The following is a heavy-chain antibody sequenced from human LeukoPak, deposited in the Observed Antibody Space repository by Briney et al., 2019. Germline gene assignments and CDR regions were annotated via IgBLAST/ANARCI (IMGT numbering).Heavy chain of an antibody. J-gene: IGHJ5*02. V-gene: IGHV3-21*01. CDR1: GFTFSSYS. CDR2: ISSSSYI. Sequence: GGSLRLSCAASGFTFSSYSMNWVRQAPGKGLEWVSSISSSSYIYYADSVKGRFTISRDNAKKSLYLQMNSLRAEDTAVYYCVRDSDPGWLDPWGQGTLVTVSS. CDR3: VRDSDPGWLDP.